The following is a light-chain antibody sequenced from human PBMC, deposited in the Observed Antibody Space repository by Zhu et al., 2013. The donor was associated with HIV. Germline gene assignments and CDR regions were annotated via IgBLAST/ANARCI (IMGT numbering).Light chain of an antibody. CDR3: AAWDGSLNVGV. CDR1: SSNIGSNT. J-gene: IGLJ3*02. Sequence: QSVLTQPPSASGTPGQRVTISRSGSSSNIGSNTVNWYQQLPGTAPKLLIYSNDQRPSRVPDRFSGSKSGTSASLAISGLQSEDEADYYCAAWDGSLNVGVFGGGTKLTVL. V-gene: IGLV1-44*01. CDR2: SND.